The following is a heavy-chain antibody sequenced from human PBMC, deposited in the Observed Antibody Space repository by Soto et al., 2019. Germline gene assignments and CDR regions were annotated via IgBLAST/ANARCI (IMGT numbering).Heavy chain of an antibody. CDR3: ARARATIAAAAIFDC. D-gene: IGHD6-13*01. CDR2: VYRTGST. CDR1: GGSISTSNW. J-gene: IGHJ4*02. V-gene: IGHV4-4*02. Sequence: PSETLSLTCAVSGGSISTSNWWSWVRQPLGKGLEWIGEVYRTGSTNYNPSLKSRVIVSVDKSKNQFSLKLTSVTAADTAVYYCARARATIAAAAIFDCWGQGTLVTVSS.